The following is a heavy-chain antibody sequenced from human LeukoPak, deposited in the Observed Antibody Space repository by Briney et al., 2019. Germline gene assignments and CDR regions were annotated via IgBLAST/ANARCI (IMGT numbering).Heavy chain of an antibody. V-gene: IGHV3-7*01. D-gene: IGHD1-26*01. CDR2: TKEDGSAK. J-gene: IGHJ4*02. Sequence: GGSLRLSCIASGFSFSTYWMTWVRQAPGKGLEWVANTKEDGSAKYYADSVKGRFTISRGNAKDSLYLQMNSLRAEDTAVYYCARDLQIGSYDYWGQGTLVTVSS. CDR3: ARDLQIGSYDY. CDR1: GFSFSTYW.